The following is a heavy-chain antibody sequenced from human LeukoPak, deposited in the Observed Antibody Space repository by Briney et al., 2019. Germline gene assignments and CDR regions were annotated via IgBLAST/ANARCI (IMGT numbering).Heavy chain of an antibody. D-gene: IGHD4-17*01. CDR1: GGSISSYY. Sequence: TSETLSLTCTVSGGSISSYYWGWIRQPPGKGLEFIGYILYNGNTNYNPSLESRVTISVDTSKNHFSLKLSSVTAADTAVYYCAREANAYGDYFDYWGQGTLVTVSS. CDR2: ILYNGNT. CDR3: AREANAYGDYFDY. J-gene: IGHJ4*02. V-gene: IGHV4-59*01.